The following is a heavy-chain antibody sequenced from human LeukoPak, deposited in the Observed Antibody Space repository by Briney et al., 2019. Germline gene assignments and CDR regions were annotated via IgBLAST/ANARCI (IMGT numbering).Heavy chain of an antibody. V-gene: IGHV4-39*01. D-gene: IGHD3-22*01. CDR2: IYYSGST. CDR3: ARHRDYYDSSGYYYEAYYFDY. Sequence: SETLSLTCTVSGGSISSSSYYWGWIRQPPGKGLEWIGSIYYSGSTYYNPSLKSRVTISVATSKNQFSLKLSSVPAADTVVYYCARHRDYYDSSGYYYEAYYFDYWGQGTLVTVSS. CDR1: GGSISSSSYY. J-gene: IGHJ4*02.